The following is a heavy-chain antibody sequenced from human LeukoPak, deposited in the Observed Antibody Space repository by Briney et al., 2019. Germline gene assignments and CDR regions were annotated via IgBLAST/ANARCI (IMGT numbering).Heavy chain of an antibody. J-gene: IGHJ5*02. Sequence: SQTLSLTCAVSDGSISSGGYSWSWIRQPPGKGLEWIGYIYHSGSTYYNPSLKSRVTISVDRSKNQFSLKLSSVTAADTAVYYCARGGYCSSTSCYKYPTYDDWFDPWGQGTLVTVSS. CDR3: ARGGYCSSTSCYKYPTYDDWFDP. CDR2: IYHSGST. CDR1: DGSISSGGYS. D-gene: IGHD2-2*02. V-gene: IGHV4-30-2*01.